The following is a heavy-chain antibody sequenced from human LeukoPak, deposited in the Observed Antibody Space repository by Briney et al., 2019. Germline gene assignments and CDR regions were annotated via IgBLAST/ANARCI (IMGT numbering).Heavy chain of an antibody. D-gene: IGHD6-6*01. CDR3: ASPYTTSSFYAFDI. Sequence: PGGSLRLSCAVSGFTVSSKYMSWVRQAPGKGLEWVSVIYAGGNTYYTDSVKGRFTISRDNSKNTLYLQVNNLRAEDTAMYYCASPYTTSSFYAFDIWGQGTMVTVPS. V-gene: IGHV3-66*02. CDR2: IYAGGNT. J-gene: IGHJ3*02. CDR1: GFTVSSKY.